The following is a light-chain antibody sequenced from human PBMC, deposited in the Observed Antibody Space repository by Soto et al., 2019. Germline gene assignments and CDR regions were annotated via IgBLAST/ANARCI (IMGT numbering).Light chain of an antibody. J-gene: IGLJ2*01. Sequence: QSALAQPASVAGSPGQSITVACTGTSTDAGPYYYVSWYQQHPGKAPKLIIYEVSHRPSGVSNRFSGSKSGNTASLTISGLQAEDEADYYCSSYTSSSTPVVFGGGTQLTVL. CDR1: STDAGPYYY. CDR3: SSYTSSSTPVV. V-gene: IGLV2-14*01. CDR2: EVS.